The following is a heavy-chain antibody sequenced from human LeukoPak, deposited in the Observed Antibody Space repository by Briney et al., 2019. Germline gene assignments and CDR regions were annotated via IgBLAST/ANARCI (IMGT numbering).Heavy chain of an antibody. CDR2: ISYDGSNK. D-gene: IGHD3-3*01. J-gene: IGHJ4*02. CDR3: ARNTYYDFWSGYPTYYFDY. Sequence: PGGSLRLPCAASGFTFSSYAMHWVRQAPGKGLEWVAVISYDGSNKYYADSVKGRFSISRDNSKNTLYLQMNSLRAEDTAVYYCARNTYYDFWSGYPTYYFDYWGQGTLVTVSS. CDR1: GFTFSSYA. V-gene: IGHV3-30*04.